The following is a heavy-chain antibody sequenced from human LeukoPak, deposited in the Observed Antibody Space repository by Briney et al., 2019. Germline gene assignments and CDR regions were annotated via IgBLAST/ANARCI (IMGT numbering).Heavy chain of an antibody. J-gene: IGHJ4*02. CDR1: GYTFDHYA. D-gene: IGHD4-17*01. CDR2: ISWNSGSI. CDR3: AKDIRPSVTSGFDY. Sequence: GGSLRLSCESSGYTFDHYAMHWVRQVPGKGLEWVSGISWNSGSIAYADSVKGRFTISRDNAKNSLYLQMNSLRADDTALYYCAKDIRPSVTSGFDYWGQGTLVTVTS. V-gene: IGHV3-9*01.